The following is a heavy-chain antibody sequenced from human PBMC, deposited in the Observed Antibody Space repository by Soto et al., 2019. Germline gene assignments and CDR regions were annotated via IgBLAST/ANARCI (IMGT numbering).Heavy chain of an antibody. V-gene: IGHV3-30-3*01. D-gene: IGHD3-10*01. CDR3: ARDGANYYGSGENYYFGMDV. CDR2: ISYDGSNK. J-gene: IGHJ6*02. Sequence: GGSLRLSCAASGFTFSSYPMHWVRQAPGKGLEWVAVISYDGSNKYYADSVKGRFTISRDNSKNTLYLQMDSLRAEGTAVYYCARDGANYYGSGENYYFGMDVWGQGTTVTVSS. CDR1: GFTFSSYP.